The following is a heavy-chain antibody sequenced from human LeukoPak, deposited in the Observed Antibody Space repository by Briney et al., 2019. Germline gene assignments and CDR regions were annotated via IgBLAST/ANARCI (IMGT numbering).Heavy chain of an antibody. J-gene: IGHJ4*02. V-gene: IGHV3-33*01. CDR2: IWYDGSNK. CDR3: ARTFGILTGPFDY. CDR1: GFSFSSNG. Sequence: QPGRSLRLSCAASGFSFSSNGMHWVRQAPGKGLEWVAVIWYDGSNKYYADSVKGRFTISRDNSKNTLYLQMNSLRAEDTAVYYCARTFGILTGPFDYWGQGTLVTVSS. D-gene: IGHD3-9*01.